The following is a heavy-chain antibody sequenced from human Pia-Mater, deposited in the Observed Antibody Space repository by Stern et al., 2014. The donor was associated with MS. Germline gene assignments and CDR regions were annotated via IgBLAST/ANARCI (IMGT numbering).Heavy chain of an antibody. D-gene: IGHD4-23*01. J-gene: IGHJ6*02. CDR2: VIPMFNTT. Sequence: VQLVESGPEERKSGSSVKVSCKASGGTFNNYAYSWVRQAPGQGLEWMGGVIPMFNTTEYAQKFQDRLTIMADESTSSAYMELNNLKIDDTAVYFCARFGGSAVWGQGTTVIVSS. CDR1: GGTFNNYA. V-gene: IGHV1-69*01. CDR3: ARFGGSAV.